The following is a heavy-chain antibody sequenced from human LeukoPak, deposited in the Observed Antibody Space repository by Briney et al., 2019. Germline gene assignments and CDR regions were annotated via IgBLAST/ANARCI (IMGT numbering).Heavy chain of an antibody. CDR1: GGSFSGYY. Sequence: SETLSLTCAVYGGSFSGYYWSWIRQPPGKGLEWIGEINHSGSTNYNPSLKSRVTISVDTSKNQFSLKLSSVTAADTAVYYCASHRPPYYDFWSGYYRRGGGWFDPWGQGTLVTVSS. V-gene: IGHV4-34*01. J-gene: IGHJ5*02. D-gene: IGHD3-3*01. CDR2: INHSGST. CDR3: ASHRPPYYDFWSGYYRRGGGWFDP.